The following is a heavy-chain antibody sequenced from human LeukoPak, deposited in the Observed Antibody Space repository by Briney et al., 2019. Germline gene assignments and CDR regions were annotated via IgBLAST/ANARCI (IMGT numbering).Heavy chain of an antibody. D-gene: IGHD4/OR15-4a*01. CDR2: IYSDNT. V-gene: IGHV3-53*01. CDR1: GFTVSSNS. CDR3: ARRAGAYSHPYDY. J-gene: IGHJ4*02. Sequence: GGSLRLSCTVSGFTVSSNSMSWVRQAPGKGLEWVSFIYSDNTHYSDTVKGRFTISRDNSKNTLYLQMSSLRAEDTAVYYCARRAGAYSHPYDYWGQGTLVTVSS.